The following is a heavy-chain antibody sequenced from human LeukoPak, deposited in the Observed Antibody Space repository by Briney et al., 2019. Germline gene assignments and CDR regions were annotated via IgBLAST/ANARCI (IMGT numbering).Heavy chain of an antibody. V-gene: IGHV1-2*02. CDR3: AREIEWELPSSFDY. J-gene: IGHJ4*02. CDR2: INPNSGGT. Sequence: ASVKVSCKASGYTFTGYYMHWVRQAPGQGLEWMGWINPNSGGTNYAQKFQGRVTMTRDTSISTAYVELSRLRSDDTAVYYCAREIEWELPSSFDYWGQGTLVTVSS. CDR1: GYTFTGYY. D-gene: IGHD1-26*01.